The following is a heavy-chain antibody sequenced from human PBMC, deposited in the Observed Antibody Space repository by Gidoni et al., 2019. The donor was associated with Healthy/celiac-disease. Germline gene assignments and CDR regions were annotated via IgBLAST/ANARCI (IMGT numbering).Heavy chain of an antibody. CDR3: AKDPTGVIRPSMFDP. V-gene: IGHV3-23*01. CDR2: ISGSGGST. J-gene: IGHJ5*02. Sequence: EVQLLESGGGLGQPGGARRLACAASGFTFSSYAMSWVRQAPGEGLEWVSAISGSGGSTYYADSVKGRFTISRDNSKNTLYLQMNSLRAEDTAVYYCAKDPTGVIRPSMFDPWGQGTLVTVSS. D-gene: IGHD3-10*01. CDR1: GFTFSSYA.